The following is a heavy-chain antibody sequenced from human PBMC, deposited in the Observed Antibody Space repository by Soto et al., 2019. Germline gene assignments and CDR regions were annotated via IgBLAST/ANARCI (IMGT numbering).Heavy chain of an antibody. CDR1: GGSIRSDNYY. D-gene: IGHD5-18*01. CDR3: ATIVYNYGEVDC. Sequence: PSETLSLTCTVSGGSIRSDNYYWSWIRQPPGKGLEWIGYIYYSGNTYYSPSLKSRVAISVDTSTNQFSLKLSSVTAADTAVYYCATIVYNYGEVDCWGQGAMVTVSP. V-gene: IGHV4-30-4*01. J-gene: IGHJ4*02. CDR2: IYYSGNT.